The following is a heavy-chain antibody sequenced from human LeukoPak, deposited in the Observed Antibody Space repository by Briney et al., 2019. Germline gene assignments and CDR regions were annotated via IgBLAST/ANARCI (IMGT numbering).Heavy chain of an antibody. D-gene: IGHD4-11*01. J-gene: IGHJ4*02. CDR1: GGSISSYY. CDR2: IYYSGST. Sequence: SETLSLTCTVSGGSISSYYWSWIRQPPGKGLEWIGYIYYSGSTNYNPSLKSRVTISVDTSKNQFSLKLSSVTAADTAVYYCARVMGYSKDYFDYWGQGTLVTVSS. CDR3: ARVMGYSKDYFDY. V-gene: IGHV4-59*01.